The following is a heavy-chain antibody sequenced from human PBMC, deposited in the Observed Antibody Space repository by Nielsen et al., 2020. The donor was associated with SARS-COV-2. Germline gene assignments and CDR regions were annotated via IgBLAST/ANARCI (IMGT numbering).Heavy chain of an antibody. Sequence: GESLKISCEASGFTISRYGMHWVRQAPGKGLEWVTFISYDGSVQYYADSVKGRFTISTDISKNTLYPQMNSLRAEDTAVYYCTKGAQLGDYWGQGTLVTVSS. CDR2: ISYDGSVQ. CDR3: TKGAQLGDY. CDR1: GFTISRYG. J-gene: IGHJ4*02. V-gene: IGHV3-30*18. D-gene: IGHD6-13*01.